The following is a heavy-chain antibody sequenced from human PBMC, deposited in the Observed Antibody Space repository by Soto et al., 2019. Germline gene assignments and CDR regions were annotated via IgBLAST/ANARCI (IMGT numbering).Heavy chain of an antibody. CDR2: ITPFSGDV. D-gene: IGHD1-26*01. Sequence: QMQLVQSGAEVKKTGSSVTVSCKALGNTFTYRYLHWVLQAPGQALEGMGWITPFSGDVHYAQKFQERVTITRDRSINTAYMQMSSLRSEDTAMYFCAGGGAGSGPFTWELPDHWGQGTLVTVSS. CDR3: AGGGAGSGPFTWELPDH. CDR1: GNTFTYRY. J-gene: IGHJ4*02. V-gene: IGHV1-45*02.